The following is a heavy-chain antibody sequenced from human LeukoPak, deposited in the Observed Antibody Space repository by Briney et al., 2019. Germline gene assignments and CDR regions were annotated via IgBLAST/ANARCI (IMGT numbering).Heavy chain of an antibody. V-gene: IGHV3-23*01. CDR2: ISGSGATT. CDR3: TKRLGSGSIPEAFDV. Sequence: GGPLRLSCAASGFTFRSYAMSWVRQAPGKGLEWVSGISGSGATTYQADSVKGRFTISRDNSKNTIYLQMNSLRGEDTAVYCCTKRLGSGSIPEAFDVWGQGTMVTV. CDR1: GFTFRSYA. J-gene: IGHJ3*01. D-gene: IGHD6-19*01.